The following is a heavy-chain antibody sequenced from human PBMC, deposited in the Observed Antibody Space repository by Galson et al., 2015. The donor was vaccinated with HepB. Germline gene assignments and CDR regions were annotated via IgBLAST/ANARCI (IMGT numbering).Heavy chain of an antibody. V-gene: IGHV1-3*01. D-gene: IGHD3-16*01. CDR3: ARDKSLLIDPNKNWLDP. Sequence: SVKVSCKASGYSFNTYGVHWVRQAPGQRLEWMGWINAGNGNTKYSQKFQGRVTITRDTSASTAYMELSSLTSEDMAIYYCARDKSLLIDPNKNWLDPWGQGTLVTVSS. CDR2: INAGNGNT. CDR1: GYSFNTYG. J-gene: IGHJ5*02.